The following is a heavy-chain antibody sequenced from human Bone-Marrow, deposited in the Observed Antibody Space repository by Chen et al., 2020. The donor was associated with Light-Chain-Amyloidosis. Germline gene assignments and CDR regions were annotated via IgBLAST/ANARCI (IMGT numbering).Heavy chain of an antibody. CDR1: GLTFSNYA. V-gene: IGHV3-23*01. J-gene: IGHJ4*02. CDR2: ARGGDGPT. Sequence: EVHLLESGGGLAQPGGSLRLSCVASGLTFSNYAMTWVRQAPGKGLEWVSVARGGDGPTYYADSVRGRFTIYRDNSKNTLYLEMNSLRAEDTAVYYCAKDRCTSISCSDFDYWGQGTLVTVSS. CDR3: AKDRCTSISCSDFDY. D-gene: IGHD2-2*01.